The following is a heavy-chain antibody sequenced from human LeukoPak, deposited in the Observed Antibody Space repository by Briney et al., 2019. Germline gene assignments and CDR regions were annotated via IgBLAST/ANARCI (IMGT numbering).Heavy chain of an antibody. Sequence: GGSLRLSCAASGFTFSNYGMHWVRQAPGKGLEWVAVIWYDGSNKYYADSVKGRFTISRDNSKNTLYLQMSSLRAEDTAVYYCARGIYDSSGYAFDIWGQGTMVTVSS. CDR1: GFTFSNYG. CDR3: ARGIYDSSGYAFDI. J-gene: IGHJ3*02. D-gene: IGHD3-22*01. CDR2: IWYDGSNK. V-gene: IGHV3-33*01.